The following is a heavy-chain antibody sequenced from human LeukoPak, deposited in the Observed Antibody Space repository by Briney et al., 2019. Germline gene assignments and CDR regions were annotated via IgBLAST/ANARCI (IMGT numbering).Heavy chain of an antibody. CDR3: ARDQVHEAVAGYGY. Sequence: GGSLRLSCAASGFTFSSYWMSWVRQAPGKGLGVANIKQDGSEKYYVDSVKGRFTISRDNAKNSLYLQMNSLRAEDTAVYYCARDQVHEAVAGYGYRGQGTLVTVSS. V-gene: IGHV3-7*01. CDR2: IKQDGSEK. CDR1: GFTFSSYW. D-gene: IGHD6-19*01. J-gene: IGHJ4*02.